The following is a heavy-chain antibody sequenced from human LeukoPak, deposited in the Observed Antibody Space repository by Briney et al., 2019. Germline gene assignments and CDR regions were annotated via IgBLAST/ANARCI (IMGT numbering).Heavy chain of an antibody. CDR3: ARDLNQWQLAYYYMDV. D-gene: IGHD6-13*01. V-gene: IGHV1-2*02. J-gene: IGHJ6*03. Sequence: ASVKVSCKASGYTFTGYYMHWVRQAPGQGLEWMGWINPNSGGTNYAQKFQGRVTMTRDTSISTAYMELSRLRSDDTAVYYCARDLNQWQLAYYYMDVWGKGTTVTVSS. CDR1: GYTFTGYY. CDR2: INPNSGGT.